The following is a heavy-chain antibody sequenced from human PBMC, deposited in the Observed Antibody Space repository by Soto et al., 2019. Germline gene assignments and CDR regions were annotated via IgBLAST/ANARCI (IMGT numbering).Heavy chain of an antibody. Sequence: GGSLRLSCAASGFTFRSHSMSWVRLAPGKGLEYVSSISSNGGSIYYANSVKGRFTISRDNSKNTLYLQMGSLRAEDMAVYYCARDPVLRFLEWLLPGYMDVWGKGTTVTVSS. CDR3: ARDPVLRFLEWLLPGYMDV. CDR2: ISSNGGSI. CDR1: GFTFRSHS. V-gene: IGHV3-64*01. J-gene: IGHJ6*03. D-gene: IGHD3-3*01.